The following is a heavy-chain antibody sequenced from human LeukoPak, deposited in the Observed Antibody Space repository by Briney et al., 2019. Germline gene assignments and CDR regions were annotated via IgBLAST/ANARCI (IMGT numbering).Heavy chain of an antibody. J-gene: IGHJ3*02. V-gene: IGHV3-21*01. D-gene: IGHD3-3*01. CDR3: ASKTSGYYSWGAFDI. CDR1: GFTFSSYS. Sequence: PGGSLRLSCAASGFTFSSYSMNWVRQAPGKGLEWVSSISSSSSYIYYADSVKGRFTISRNNAKNSLYLQMNSLRAEDTAVYYCASKTSGYYSWGAFDIWGQGTMVTVSS. CDR2: ISSSSSYI.